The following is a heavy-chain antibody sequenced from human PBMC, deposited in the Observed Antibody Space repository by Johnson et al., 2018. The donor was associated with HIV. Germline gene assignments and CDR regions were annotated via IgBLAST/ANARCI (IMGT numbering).Heavy chain of an antibody. V-gene: IGHV3-15*01. J-gene: IGHJ3*02. Sequence: VQLVESGGGLVKPGGSLRLSCAASGFTFSNAWMSWVRQAPGKGLEWVARINRKTDGGTTDYAAPVKGRFTISRDDSKNTLYLQMNSLKTEDTAVYYCARDRSKGGAFDIWGQGTMVTVSS. CDR3: ARDRSKGGAFDI. CDR2: INRKTDGGTT. D-gene: IGHD2/OR15-2a*01. CDR1: GFTFSNAW.